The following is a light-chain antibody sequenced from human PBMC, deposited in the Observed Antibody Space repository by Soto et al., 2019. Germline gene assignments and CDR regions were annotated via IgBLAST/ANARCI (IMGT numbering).Light chain of an antibody. J-gene: IGKJ1*01. CDR1: QTISIF. Sequence: IPLPHSPSYLTASIEDRFTINYRASQTISIFLNWYQQKPGKAPKLLIYGASTLQGGVPSRFSGSGSGTDFTLTISRLQPEDFATYYCQRSYGSPPWTFGQGTKVDIK. CDR2: GAS. V-gene: IGKV1-39*01. CDR3: QRSYGSPPWT.